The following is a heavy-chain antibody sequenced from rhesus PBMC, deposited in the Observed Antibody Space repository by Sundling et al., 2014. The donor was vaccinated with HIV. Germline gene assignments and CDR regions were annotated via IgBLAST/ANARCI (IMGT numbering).Heavy chain of an antibody. J-gene: IGHJ4*01. CDR3: ARSWAVTLFDY. CDR1: GGSISGYY. V-gene: IGHV4-165*01. CDR2: VAVNTGST. D-gene: IGHD4-35*01. Sequence: QVQLQESGPGLVKPSETLSLTCGVSGGSISGYYCNWIRQPPGKRLEWIGYVAVNTGSTSYNPSLKSRVTISTDTSKNQFSLKLNSVTAADTAVYYCARSWAVTLFDYWGQGVLVTVSS.